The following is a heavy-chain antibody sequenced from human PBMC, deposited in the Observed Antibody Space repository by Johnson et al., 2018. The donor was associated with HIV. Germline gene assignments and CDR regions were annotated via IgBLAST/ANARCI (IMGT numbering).Heavy chain of an antibody. Sequence: QMQLVESGGGLVKPGGSLRLSCAASGFTFSDYYMSWIRQAPGKGLEWVAYISSSGSTIYYADYVKGRFTISRDNAKNSLYPKMNSLRADDTALSYCARVRAAAVSDAFDIWGQGTMVTVSS. J-gene: IGHJ3*02. CDR3: ARVRAAAVSDAFDI. V-gene: IGHV3-11*01. CDR1: GFTFSDYY. D-gene: IGHD6-13*01. CDR2: ISSSGSTI.